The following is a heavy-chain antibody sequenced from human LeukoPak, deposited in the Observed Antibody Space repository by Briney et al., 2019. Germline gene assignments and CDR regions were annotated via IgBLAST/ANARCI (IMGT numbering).Heavy chain of an antibody. CDR2: INHSGST. J-gene: IGHJ4*02. CDR3: SRPATYGSGPHYFVY. D-gene: IGHD6-19*01. CDR1: GGSFSGYY. V-gene: IGHV4-34*01. Sequence: SETLSLTCAVYGGSFSGYYWCWIRHPPGQGLEWIGEINHSGSTSYNSSPTIRVPISVDTSKNQFSLNLSSGTVAATAVSYCSRPATYGSGPHYFVYWGQGTLVTVSS.